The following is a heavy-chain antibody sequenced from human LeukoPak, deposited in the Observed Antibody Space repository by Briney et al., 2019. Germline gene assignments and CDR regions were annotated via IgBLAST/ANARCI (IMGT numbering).Heavy chain of an antibody. D-gene: IGHD3-10*01. J-gene: IGHJ1*01. CDR3: ARDKVVRGVIITFRYFQH. CDR2: ISAYNGNT. Sequence: GASVKVSCKASGGTFSSYAISWVRQAPGQGLEWMGWISAYNGNTNYAQKLQGRVTMTTDTSTSTAYMELRSLRSDDTAVYYCARDKVVRGVIITFRYFQHWGQGTLVTVSS. V-gene: IGHV1-18*01. CDR1: GGTFSSYA.